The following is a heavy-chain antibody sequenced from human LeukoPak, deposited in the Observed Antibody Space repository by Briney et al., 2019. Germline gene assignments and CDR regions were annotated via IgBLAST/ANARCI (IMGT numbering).Heavy chain of an antibody. D-gene: IGHD3-22*01. CDR1: GGSISSSSYY. Sequence: SETLSLTCTVSGGSISSSSYYWGWIRQHPGKGLEWIGYIYYSGSTYYNPSLKSRVTISVDTSKNQFSLKLSSVTAADTAVYYCATSSGYILTVWGQGTMVTVSS. V-gene: IGHV4-31*03. CDR2: IYYSGST. CDR3: ATSSGYILTV. J-gene: IGHJ3*01.